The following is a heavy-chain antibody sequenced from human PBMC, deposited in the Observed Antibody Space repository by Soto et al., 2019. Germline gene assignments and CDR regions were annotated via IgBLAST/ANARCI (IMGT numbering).Heavy chain of an antibody. J-gene: IGHJ4*02. D-gene: IGHD3-22*01. V-gene: IGHV1-18*04. CDR3: ARVDYYDSSGYFGY. CDR1: GYTFTIYG. Sequence: QVQLVQSGAEVKKPGASVMVSCKASGYTFTIYGISWVRQAPGQGLEWMGWISGYNGNTDYAQNLQDRVTLTTDASTSSVYMELRSLRSDETAGYYCARVDYYDSSGYFGYWGQGTLNTISS. CDR2: ISGYNGNT.